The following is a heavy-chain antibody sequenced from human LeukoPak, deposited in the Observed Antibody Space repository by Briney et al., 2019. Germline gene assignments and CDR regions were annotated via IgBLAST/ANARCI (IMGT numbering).Heavy chain of an antibody. CDR3: ARDGGSKYSDP. CDR2: INPSGGST. Sequence: ASVKVSCKASGYTFTSYYMHWVRQAPGQGLEWMGIINPSGGSTSYAQKFQGRVTMTRDMSTSTVYMELSSLRSEDAAVYYCARDGGSKYSDPWGQGTLVTVSS. V-gene: IGHV1-46*01. D-gene: IGHD3-16*01. J-gene: IGHJ5*02. CDR1: GYTFTSYY.